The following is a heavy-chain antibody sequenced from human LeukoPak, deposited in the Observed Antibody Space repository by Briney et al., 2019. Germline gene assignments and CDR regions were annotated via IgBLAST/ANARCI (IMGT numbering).Heavy chain of an antibody. CDR1: GGSISSGDYH. CDR2: IYYSGST. Sequence: SQTLSLTCTVSGGSISSGDYHWSWIRQPPGKGLEWIGYIYYSGSTYYNPSLRSRVTISVDTSKNQFSLKLSSVTAADTAVYYCARFDCSSTSCAGAWFDPWGQGTLVTVSS. V-gene: IGHV4-30-4*08. J-gene: IGHJ5*02. CDR3: ARFDCSSTSCAGAWFDP. D-gene: IGHD2-2*01.